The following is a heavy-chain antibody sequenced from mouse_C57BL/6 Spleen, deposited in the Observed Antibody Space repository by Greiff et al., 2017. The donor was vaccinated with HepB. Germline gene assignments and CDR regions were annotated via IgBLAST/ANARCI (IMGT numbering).Heavy chain of an antibody. Sequence: VMLVESGPGLVQPSQSLSITCTVSGFSLTSYGVHWVRQSPGKGLEWLGVIWSGGSTDYNAAFISRLSISKDNSKSQVFFKMNSLQADDTAIYYCARGNYGDYYAMDYWGQGTSVTVSS. CDR3: ARGNYGDYYAMDY. CDR1: GFSLTSYG. CDR2: IWSGGST. D-gene: IGHD2-4*01. J-gene: IGHJ4*01. V-gene: IGHV2-2*01.